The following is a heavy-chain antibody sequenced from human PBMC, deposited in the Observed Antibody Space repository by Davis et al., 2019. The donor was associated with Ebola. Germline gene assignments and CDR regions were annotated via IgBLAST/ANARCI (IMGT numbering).Heavy chain of an antibody. CDR2: MNPNSGNT. V-gene: IGHV1-8*01. J-gene: IGHJ6*02. Sequence: ASVKVSCKASGYTFTSYDINWVRQATGQGLEWMGWMNPNSGNTGYAQKFQGRVTMTRNTSISTAYMELNSLRAEDTAVYYCAGIAARAYYYGMDVWGQGTTVTVSS. D-gene: IGHD6-6*01. CDR1: GYTFTSYD. CDR3: AGIAARAYYYGMDV.